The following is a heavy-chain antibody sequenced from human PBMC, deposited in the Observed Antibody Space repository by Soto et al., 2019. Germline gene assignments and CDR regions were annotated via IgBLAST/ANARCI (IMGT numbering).Heavy chain of an antibody. D-gene: IGHD6-6*01. CDR1: GGSFSGYY. CDR3: ARWLRARSYYYYMDV. Sequence: SETLSLTCAVYGGSFSGYYWSWIRQPPGKGLEWIGYIYYSGSTNYNPSLKSRVTISVDTSKNQFSLKLSSVTAADTAVYYCARWLRARSYYYYMDVWGKGTTVTVSS. J-gene: IGHJ6*03. V-gene: IGHV4-59*12. CDR2: IYYSGST.